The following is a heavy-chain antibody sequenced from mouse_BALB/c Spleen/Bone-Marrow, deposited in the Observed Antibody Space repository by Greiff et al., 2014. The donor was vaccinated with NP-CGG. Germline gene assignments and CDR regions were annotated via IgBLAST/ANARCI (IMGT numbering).Heavy chain of an antibody. CDR1: GYRFSSYW. D-gene: IGHD1-1*02. Sequence: VQLQQSGVELMKPGVSVKISCKATGYRFSSYWIEWLNQRHGHGLEWIGEILPESGRANYNEKFKGKATFTADTSSNTAYMQLSSLTSEDSAVYDCASNYGGNYVYWGPGTALTVSS. V-gene: IGHV1-9*01. J-gene: IGHJ2*01. CDR3: ASNYGGNYVY. CDR2: ILPESGRA.